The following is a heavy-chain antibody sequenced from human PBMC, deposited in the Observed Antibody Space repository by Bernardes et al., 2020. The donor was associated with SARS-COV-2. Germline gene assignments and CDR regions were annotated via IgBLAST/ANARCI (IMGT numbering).Heavy chain of an antibody. CDR3: ARSRVRGVTGAFDI. CDR2: ISLSSTYI. J-gene: IGHJ3*02. V-gene: IGHV3-21*01. D-gene: IGHD3-10*01. CDR1: GFSFSIYS. Sequence: GGSLRLSCAASGFSFSIYSLNWVRQAPGKGLEWVSSISLSSTYIYYADSVKGRFTISRDNAKNSLYLQMNGLRAEDTAVYYCARSRVRGVTGAFDIWGQGTMVTVSS.